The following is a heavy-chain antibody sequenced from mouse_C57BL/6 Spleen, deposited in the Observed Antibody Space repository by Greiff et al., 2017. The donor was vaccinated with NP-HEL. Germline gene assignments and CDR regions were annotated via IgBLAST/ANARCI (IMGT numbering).Heavy chain of an antibody. Sequence: EVQRVESGGGLVKPGGSLKLSCAASGFTFSSYAMSWVRQTPEKRLEWVATISDGGSYTYYPDNVKGRFTISRDNAKNNLYLQMSHLKSEDTAMYYCARDHGGYYGSSFDYWGQGTTLTVSS. CDR1: GFTFSSYA. CDR2: ISDGGSYT. V-gene: IGHV5-4*01. D-gene: IGHD1-1*01. J-gene: IGHJ2*01. CDR3: ARDHGGYYGSSFDY.